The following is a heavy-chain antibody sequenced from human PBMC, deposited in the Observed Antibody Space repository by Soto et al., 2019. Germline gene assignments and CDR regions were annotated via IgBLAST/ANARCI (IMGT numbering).Heavy chain of an antibody. J-gene: IGHJ6*03. Sequence: QVQLVQSGAEVKKPGASVKVSCKASGYTFTSYAMHWVRQAPGQRLEWMGWINAGNGNTKYSQKFQGRVTITRDTSASTAYMELSSLRSEDTAVYYCARDTEYYGSGSLDNYYYMDVWGKGTTVTVSS. D-gene: IGHD3-10*01. CDR3: ARDTEYYGSGSLDNYYYMDV. CDR1: GYTFTSYA. CDR2: INAGNGNT. V-gene: IGHV1-3*01.